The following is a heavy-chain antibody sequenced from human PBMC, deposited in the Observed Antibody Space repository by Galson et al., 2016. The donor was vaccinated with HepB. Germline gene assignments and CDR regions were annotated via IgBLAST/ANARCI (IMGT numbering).Heavy chain of an antibody. Sequence: LSLTCAVSGGSISSSNWWSWVRQAPGKGLEWVAVISYDGSNKYYADSVKGRFTISRDNSKNTLYLQMNSLRAEDTAVYYCAREVVPAANGYYYYCGMDVWGQGTTVTVSS. CDR3: AREVVPAANGYYYYCGMDV. CDR1: GGSISSSN. V-gene: IGHV3-30-3*01. CDR2: ISYDGSNK. D-gene: IGHD2-2*01. J-gene: IGHJ6*02.